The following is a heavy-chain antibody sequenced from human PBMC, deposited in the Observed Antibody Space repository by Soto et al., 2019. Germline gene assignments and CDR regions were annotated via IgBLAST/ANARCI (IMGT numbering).Heavy chain of an antibody. CDR3: AKGGVLPFTIFGVANNWFDP. Sequence: EVQLLESGGGLVQPGGSLRLSCAASGFTFSSYAMSWVRQAPGKGLEWVSAISGSGGSTYYADSVKGRFTISRDNSKNTLYLQMNSLRAEDTAVYYCAKGGVLPFTIFGVANNWFDPWGQGTLVTVSS. D-gene: IGHD3-3*01. J-gene: IGHJ5*02. CDR1: GFTFSSYA. CDR2: ISGSGGST. V-gene: IGHV3-23*01.